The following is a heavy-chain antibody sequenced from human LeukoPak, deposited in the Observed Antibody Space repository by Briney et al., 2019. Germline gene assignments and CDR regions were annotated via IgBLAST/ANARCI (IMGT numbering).Heavy chain of an antibody. D-gene: IGHD4-11*01. J-gene: IGHJ4*02. Sequence: SVKVSCKASGGTFSSYAISWVRQAPGQGLEWMGGIIPIFGTANYAQKFQDRVTITADESTSTAYMELSSLRSEDTAVYYCARGDDYSNYLVYWGQGTLVTVSS. CDR3: ARGDDYSNYLVY. CDR1: GGTFSSYA. V-gene: IGHV1-69*01. CDR2: IIPIFGTA.